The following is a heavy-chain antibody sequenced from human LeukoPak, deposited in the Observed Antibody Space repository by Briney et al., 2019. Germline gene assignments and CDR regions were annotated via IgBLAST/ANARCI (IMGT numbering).Heavy chain of an antibody. CDR1: GGSFSGYY. V-gene: IGHV4-34*01. D-gene: IGHD3/OR15-3a*01. CDR2: INHSGST. Sequence: SETLSLTCAVYGGSFSGYYWSWIRQPPGKGLEWIGEINHSGSTNYNPSLKSRVTISVDTSKNQFSLKLSSVTAADTAVYYCARGGLISLANTPLGAFDIWGQGTMVSVSS. J-gene: IGHJ3*02. CDR3: ARGGLISLANTPLGAFDI.